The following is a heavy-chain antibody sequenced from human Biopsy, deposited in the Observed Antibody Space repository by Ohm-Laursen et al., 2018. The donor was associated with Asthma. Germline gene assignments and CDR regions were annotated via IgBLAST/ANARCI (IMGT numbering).Heavy chain of an antibody. J-gene: IGHJ6*02. CDR2: IYYSGTT. CDR3: VRGSSSWHHGPFHYYYGLDV. CDR1: SGSGGYMRSGNYY. D-gene: IGHD6-13*01. Sequence: SETLSLTCSLSSGSGGYMRSGNYYWGWIRQPPGKGLEWIGSIYYSGTTYYNPSLESRVTVSAGTSKNQFSLKLTSVTAADTAVYYCVRGSSSWHHGPFHYYYGLDVWGQGTTATVPS. V-gene: IGHV4-39*01.